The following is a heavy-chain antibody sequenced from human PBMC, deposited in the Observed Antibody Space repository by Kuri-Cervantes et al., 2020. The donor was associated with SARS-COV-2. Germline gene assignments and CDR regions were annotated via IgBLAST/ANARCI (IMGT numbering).Heavy chain of an antibody. V-gene: IGHV1-8*02. CDR1: GYTFTSYD. CDR2: MNPNSGNT. D-gene: IGHD3-9*01. J-gene: IGHJ6*03. CDR3: ARVWRSSYYDILTGTNRTYYYYMDV. Sequence: ASVKVSCKASGYTFTSYDINWVRQATGQGLEWMGWMNPNSGNTGYAQKFQGRVTMTRNTSISTAYMELSSLRSEDTAVYYCARVWRSSYYDILTGTNRTYYYYMDVWGKGTTGTGSS.